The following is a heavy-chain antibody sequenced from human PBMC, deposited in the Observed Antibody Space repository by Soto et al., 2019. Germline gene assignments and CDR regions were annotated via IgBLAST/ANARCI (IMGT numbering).Heavy chain of an antibody. J-gene: IGHJ4*02. D-gene: IGHD6-6*01. CDR2: IYYSGST. CDR1: GGSISSSSYY. Sequence: PSETLSLTCTVSGGSISSSSYYWGWIRQPPGKGLEWIGSIYYSGSTYYNPSLKSRVTISVDTSKNQFSLKLSSVTAGAMAVYYSARDSGARQSECDYWGQGTLVTVSS. CDR3: ARDSGARQSECDY. V-gene: IGHV4-39*07.